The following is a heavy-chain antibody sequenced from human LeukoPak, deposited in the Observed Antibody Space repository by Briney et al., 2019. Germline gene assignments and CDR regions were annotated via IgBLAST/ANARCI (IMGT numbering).Heavy chain of an antibody. V-gene: IGHV4-59*01. Sequence: PSETPSLTCTVSGGSISSYYWSWIRQPPGKGLEWIGYIYYSGSTNYNPSLKSRVTLSVDTSKNQFSLKLSSVTAADTAVYYCARNPDGDRLPYFDYWGQGTLVTVSS. CDR2: IYYSGST. J-gene: IGHJ4*02. CDR1: GGSISSYY. CDR3: ARNPDGDRLPYFDY. D-gene: IGHD4-17*01.